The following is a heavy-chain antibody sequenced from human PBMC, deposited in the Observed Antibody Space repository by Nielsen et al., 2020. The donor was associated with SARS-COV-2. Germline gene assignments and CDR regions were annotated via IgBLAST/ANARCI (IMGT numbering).Heavy chain of an antibody. V-gene: IGHV5-51*01. CDR1: GYIFTTYW. Sequence: KVSCKGSGYIFTTYWIGWVRQMPGKGLEWIGIIYPGDSDTRYSPSFKGQVTISADKSVSATYLLWSSLRASDTAMYYCATGGGSTMVPNWFDRWGQGTLVTVSS. D-gene: IGHD4/OR15-4a*01. J-gene: IGHJ5*02. CDR3: ATGGGSTMVPNWFDR. CDR2: IYPGDSDT.